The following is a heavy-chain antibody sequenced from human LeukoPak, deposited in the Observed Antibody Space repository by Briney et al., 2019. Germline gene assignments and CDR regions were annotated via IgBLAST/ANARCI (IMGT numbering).Heavy chain of an antibody. CDR3: ARDLGDGYNTHFDY. Sequence: PGGSLRLSCAASGFTFSSYAMHWVRQAPGKGLEYVSAISSNGGSTYYANSVKGRFTISRDNSKNTLYLQMGRLRAEDMAVYYCARDLGDGYNTHFDYWGREPWSPSPQ. J-gene: IGHJ4*02. CDR1: GFTFSSYA. V-gene: IGHV3-64*01. D-gene: IGHD5-24*01. CDR2: ISSNGGST.